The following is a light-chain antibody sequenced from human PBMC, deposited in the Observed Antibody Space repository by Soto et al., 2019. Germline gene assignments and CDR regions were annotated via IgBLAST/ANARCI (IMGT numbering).Light chain of an antibody. J-gene: IGKJ5*01. CDR2: DAS. V-gene: IGKV3-11*01. CDR3: QQLNSWPPP. Sequence: EVVLTQSPATLSLSPGERATLSCRASQSVGTYLVWYQQRYGQPPSLLIYDASNRATDVPVRFSGSGSGTDFTLTISSLEPEVFAFYYCQQLNSWPPPFAQGTRLEIK. CDR1: QSVGTY.